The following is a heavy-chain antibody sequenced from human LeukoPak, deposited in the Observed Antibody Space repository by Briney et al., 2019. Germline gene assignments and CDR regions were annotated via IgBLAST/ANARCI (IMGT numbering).Heavy chain of an antibody. Sequence: GGSLRLSCAASGFTFSSYATSWVRQAPGKGLEWVSAISGSGGSTYYADSVKGRLTISRDNSRDTLYLQIDSLRAEDTAVYYCARGYSSGRVDYWGQGTLVTVSS. CDR2: ISGSGGST. V-gene: IGHV3-23*01. D-gene: IGHD6-25*01. J-gene: IGHJ4*02. CDR3: ARGYSSGRVDY. CDR1: GFTFSSYA.